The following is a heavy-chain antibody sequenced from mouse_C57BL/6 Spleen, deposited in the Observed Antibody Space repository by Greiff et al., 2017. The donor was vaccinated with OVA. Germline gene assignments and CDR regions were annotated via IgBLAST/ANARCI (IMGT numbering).Heavy chain of an antibody. D-gene: IGHD2-2*01. CDR3: AFMVTTRYYFDY. CDR2: IYPGSGNT. Sequence: LVESGAELVRPGASVKLSCKASGYTFTDYYINWVKQRPGQGLEWIARIYPGSGNTYYNEKFKGKATLTAEKSSSTAYMQLSSLTSEDSAVYFCAFMVTTRYYFDYWGQGTTLTVSS. V-gene: IGHV1-76*01. CDR1: GYTFTDYY. J-gene: IGHJ2*01.